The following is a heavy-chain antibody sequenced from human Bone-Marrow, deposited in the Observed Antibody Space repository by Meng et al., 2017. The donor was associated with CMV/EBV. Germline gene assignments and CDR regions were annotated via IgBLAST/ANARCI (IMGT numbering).Heavy chain of an antibody. D-gene: IGHD1-26*01. Sequence: GGSLRLSCAASGFTVSSNYMSWVRQAPGKGLEWVSVIYNGGSTYYADSVKGRFTISRDNSKNTLYLQMNSLRAEDTAVYYCAREARSYTSYYFDYWGQGTLVTVSS. CDR2: IYNGGST. CDR1: GFTVSSNY. V-gene: IGHV3-53*01. J-gene: IGHJ4*02. CDR3: AREARSYTSYYFDY.